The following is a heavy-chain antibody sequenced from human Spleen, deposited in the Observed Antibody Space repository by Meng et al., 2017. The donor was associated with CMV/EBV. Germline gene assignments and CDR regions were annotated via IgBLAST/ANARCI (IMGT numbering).Heavy chain of an antibody. CDR2: ISTDNGNT. D-gene: IGHD3-3*01. J-gene: IGHJ6*02. CDR3: ARDSLEWSPDHGMDV. V-gene: IGHV1-18*01. Sequence: ASVKVSCKAFGYTFTNNGFSWVRQAPGQGLEWMGCISTDNGNTHYAQRFQGRVSMTTDASTTTAYMELRSLRSDDTAVYYCARDSLEWSPDHGMDVWGQGTTVTVSS. CDR1: GYTFTNNG.